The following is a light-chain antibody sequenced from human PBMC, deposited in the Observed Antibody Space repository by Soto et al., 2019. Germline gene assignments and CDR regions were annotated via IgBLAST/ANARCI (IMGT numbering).Light chain of an antibody. J-gene: IGKJ1*01. CDR2: GAS. Sequence: TVRPPSPATLSVSPGERATVSCRARQSVSSNLAWYQQKPGQAPRLLIYGASIRATGIPARFSGSGSGTEFTLTISSLQSEDLAVYYCQQYDNWPRTFGQVTKV. V-gene: IGKV3-15*01. CDR1: QSVSSN. CDR3: QQYDNWPRT.